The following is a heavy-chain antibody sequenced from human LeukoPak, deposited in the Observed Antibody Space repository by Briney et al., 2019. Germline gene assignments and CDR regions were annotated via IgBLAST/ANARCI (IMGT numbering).Heavy chain of an antibody. CDR1: GFTFIYYA. CDR3: ARSTTPNENEYFEH. V-gene: IGHV3-23*01. D-gene: IGHD2/OR15-2a*01. Sequence: GGSLRLSCEVSGFTFIYYAMSWVRQAPGKGLEWVAGIGRDSTNTYFAESVRGRFTISRDNSKNTLDLQMSSLRSDDTAVYYCARSTTPNENEYFEHWGQGTLVTVSS. CDR2: IGRDSTNT. J-gene: IGHJ1*01.